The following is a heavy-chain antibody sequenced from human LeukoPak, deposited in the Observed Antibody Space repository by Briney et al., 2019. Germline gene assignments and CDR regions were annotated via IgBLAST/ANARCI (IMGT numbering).Heavy chain of an antibody. D-gene: IGHD6-19*01. CDR1: GGSISSYY. CDR3: ARHVEIAVAGPIEY. J-gene: IGHJ4*02. V-gene: IGHV4-59*08. CDR2: IYYSGST. Sequence: SETLSLTCTVSGGSISSYYWSWIRQPPGKGLDWIGYIYYSGSTYYNPSLKSRAAISVDSSKNQFSLKLSSVTAADTAFYYCARHVEIAVAGPIEYWGQGTLVPVSS.